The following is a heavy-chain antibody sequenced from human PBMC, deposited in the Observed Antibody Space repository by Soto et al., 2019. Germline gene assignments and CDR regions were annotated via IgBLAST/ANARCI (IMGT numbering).Heavy chain of an antibody. J-gene: IGHJ4*02. D-gene: IGHD2-2*01. CDR3: ARRYCISNNCYRDY. CDR1: GYIFSIYW. CDR2: IYPGDSDT. V-gene: IGHV5-51*01. Sequence: EVQLVQSGAEVKKSGESLKISCKGSGYIFSIYWIGWVRQMPGKGLEWMGIIYPGDSDTRYSPSFQGQVAISADKSISTAYLHWSSLKASDTAMYYCARRYCISNNCYRDYWGQGTLVTVSS.